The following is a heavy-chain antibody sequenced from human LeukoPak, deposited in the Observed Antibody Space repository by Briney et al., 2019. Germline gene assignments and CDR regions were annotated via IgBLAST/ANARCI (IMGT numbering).Heavy chain of an antibody. CDR3: ATNQIMIRVYYFDY. D-gene: IGHD3-16*01. V-gene: IGHV3-33*01. CDR1: GFTFRSYG. Sequence: TGGSLRLSCAASGFTFRSYGMHWVRQAPGKGLEWVAVIWYDGSQKYYPDSVKGRFTISRDNSKNTLFLQMNSLRAEDTAVYYCATNQIMIRVYYFDYWGQGTLVTVSS. CDR2: IWYDGSQK. J-gene: IGHJ4*02.